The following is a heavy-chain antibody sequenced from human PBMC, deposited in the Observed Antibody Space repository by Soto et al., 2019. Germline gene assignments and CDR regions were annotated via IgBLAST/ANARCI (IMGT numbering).Heavy chain of an antibody. J-gene: IGHJ3*02. V-gene: IGHV1-2*04. CDR1: GYTFTGYY. CDR2: INPNSGGT. Sequence: ASVKVSCKASGYTFTGYYMHWVRQAPGQGLEWMGWINPNSGGTNYAQKFQGWVTMTRDTSISTAYMELSRLRSDETAVYYCARLRATQAAGTAAFDIWGQGTMVTVSS. CDR3: ARLRATQAAGTAAFDI. D-gene: IGHD6-13*01.